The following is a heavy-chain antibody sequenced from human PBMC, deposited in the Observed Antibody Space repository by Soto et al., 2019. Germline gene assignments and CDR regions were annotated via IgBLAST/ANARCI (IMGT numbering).Heavy chain of an antibody. CDR1: GFSLSTYGMG. J-gene: IGHJ6*02. CDR3: AHSRCGGDCLRSYSSHYYYGMDV. CDR2: IYWDDNK. D-gene: IGHD2-21*02. Sequence: SGPTLVNPTQTLTLTCAFSGFSLSTYGMGMGWIRQPPGKAPEWLSVIYWDDNKRYSPSLKSRLTITKDTSKSQVVLTMTDVDPVDTATYYCAHSRCGGDCLRSYSSHYYYGMDVWGQGTTVTVSS. V-gene: IGHV2-5*02.